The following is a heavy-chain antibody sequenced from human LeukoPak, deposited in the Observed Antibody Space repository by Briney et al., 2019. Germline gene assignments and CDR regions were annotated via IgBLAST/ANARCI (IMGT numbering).Heavy chain of an antibody. Sequence: GGSLRLSYAASGFTFSSYAMSWVRQAPGKGLEWVSAISGSGGSTYYADSVKGRFTISRDNSKNTLYLQMNSLRAEDTAVYYCAKAPGDYVWGSYRPSYYFDYWGQGTLVTVSS. CDR3: AKAPGDYVWGSYRPSYYFDY. D-gene: IGHD3-16*02. CDR2: ISGSGGST. V-gene: IGHV3-23*01. J-gene: IGHJ4*02. CDR1: GFTFSSYA.